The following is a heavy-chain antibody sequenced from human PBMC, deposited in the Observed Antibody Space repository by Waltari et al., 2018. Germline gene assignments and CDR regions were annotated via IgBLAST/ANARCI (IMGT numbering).Heavy chain of an antibody. CDR3: ARADSGSRYPALDI. V-gene: IGHV4-34*01. D-gene: IGHD1-26*01. CDR2: INHRGST. Sequence: QVQLQQWGAGLLKPSETLSLTCAVYGGSFSGYYWSWIRQPPGKGLEWIGEINHRGSTNYNPSLKRRVTISVDTSKNQFSLKLSSVTAADTAVYYCARADSGSRYPALDIWGQGTMVTVSS. CDR1: GGSFSGYY. J-gene: IGHJ3*02.